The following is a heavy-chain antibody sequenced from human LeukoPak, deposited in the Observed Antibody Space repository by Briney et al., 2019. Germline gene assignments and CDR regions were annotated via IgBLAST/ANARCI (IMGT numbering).Heavy chain of an antibody. CDR2: MNPNGGNT. CDR1: GYTFTSYD. Sequence: ASVKVSCKASGYTFTSYDINWVRQATGQGLEWMGWMNPNGGNTGYAQKFQGRVTMTRNTSISTAYMELSSLRSEDTAVYYCARGTPDYGYSYYYYYGMDVWGQGTTVTVSS. D-gene: IGHD3-10*01. V-gene: IGHV1-8*01. CDR3: ARGTPDYGYSYYYYYGMDV. J-gene: IGHJ6*02.